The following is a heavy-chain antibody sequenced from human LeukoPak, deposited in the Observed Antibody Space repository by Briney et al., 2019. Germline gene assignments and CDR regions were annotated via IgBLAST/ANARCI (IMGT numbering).Heavy chain of an antibody. Sequence: SVKVSCKASGGTFISYAISWVRQAPGQGLEWMGGIIPIFGTANYAQKFQGRVTITADESTSTAYMELSSLRSEDTAVYYCARDEYVTIFGVALYGMDVWGQGTTVTVSS. CDR1: GGTFISYA. CDR3: ARDEYVTIFGVALYGMDV. J-gene: IGHJ6*02. D-gene: IGHD3-3*01. V-gene: IGHV1-69*13. CDR2: IIPIFGTA.